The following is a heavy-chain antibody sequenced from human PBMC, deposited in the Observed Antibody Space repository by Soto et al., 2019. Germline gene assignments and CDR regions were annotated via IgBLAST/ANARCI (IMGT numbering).Heavy chain of an antibody. CDR1: GFTFSSSW. J-gene: IGHJ5*02. D-gene: IGHD2-21*01. CDR2: IKQDGSEK. CDR3: ARSKAVPDS. Sequence: EVQLVESGGALVQPGGSLRLSCEASGFTFSSSWMSWVRQAPGKGLEWVASIKQDGSEKYYVDSVEGRFTISRDNAKNSLFLHMNSLRAEDTAVYFCARSKAVPDSWGQGTLVTVSS. V-gene: IGHV3-7*01.